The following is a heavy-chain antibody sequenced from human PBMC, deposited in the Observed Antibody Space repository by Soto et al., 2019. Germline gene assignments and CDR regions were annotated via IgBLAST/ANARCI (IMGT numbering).Heavy chain of an antibody. J-gene: IGHJ4*02. Sequence: SLRLSCAASGLTFSSYWMHWVRQVPGKGLVWVSRINSDGSRTSYADSVKGRFTISRDNAKNTLYLQMNSLRAEDTAVYYCAVAVAGPTAIGYWGQGTLVTVSS. CDR1: GLTFSSYW. CDR2: INSDGSRT. V-gene: IGHV3-74*01. D-gene: IGHD6-19*01. CDR3: AVAVAGPTAIGY.